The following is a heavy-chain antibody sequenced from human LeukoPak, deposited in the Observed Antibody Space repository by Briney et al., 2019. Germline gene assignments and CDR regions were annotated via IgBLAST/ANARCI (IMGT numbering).Heavy chain of an antibody. V-gene: IGHV4-39*07. Sequence: SETLSLTCTVSGGSISSSSYYWGWIRQPPGKGLEWIGSIYYSGSTYYNPSLKSRVTISVDTSKNQFSLKLSSVTAADTAVYYCARDPFDTMVRGVNFDYWGQGTLVTVSS. CDR1: GGSISSSSYY. D-gene: IGHD3-10*01. CDR2: IYYSGST. CDR3: ARDPFDTMVRGVNFDY. J-gene: IGHJ4*02.